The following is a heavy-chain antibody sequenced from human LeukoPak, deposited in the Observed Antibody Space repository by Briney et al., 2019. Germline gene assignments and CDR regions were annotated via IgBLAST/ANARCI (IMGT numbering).Heavy chain of an antibody. CDR3: ARRSGSYLKSALHI. D-gene: IGHD1-26*01. CDR1: GGSISSSSYY. Sequence: SETLSLTCTVSGGSISSSSYYWGWIRQPPGKGLEWIGSMYYSGSTYYNPSLKSRVTISVDTSKNQFSLELTSVTAADTAVYYCARRSGSYLKSALHIWGQGTMVTVSS. J-gene: IGHJ3*02. V-gene: IGHV4-39*01. CDR2: MYYSGST.